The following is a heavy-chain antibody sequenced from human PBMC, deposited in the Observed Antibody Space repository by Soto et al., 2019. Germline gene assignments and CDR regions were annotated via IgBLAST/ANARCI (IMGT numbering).Heavy chain of an antibody. J-gene: IGHJ6*02. Sequence: QVHLVQSGAEVKKPGASVKVSCKASGYTFTSYDINWVRQATGQGLEWMGWMNPNSGNTGYAQKFQGRFIMTRNTSISTADMELSSLRSEDTAVYYCAREMTTRVMDVWGQGTTVTVSS. CDR3: AREMTTRVMDV. CDR1: GYTFTSYD. V-gene: IGHV1-8*01. D-gene: IGHD1-1*01. CDR2: MNPNSGNT.